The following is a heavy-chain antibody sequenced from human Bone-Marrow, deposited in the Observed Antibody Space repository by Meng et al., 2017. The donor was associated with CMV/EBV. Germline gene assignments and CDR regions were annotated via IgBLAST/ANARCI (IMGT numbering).Heavy chain of an antibody. J-gene: IGHJ1*01. CDR2: INPNSGGT. V-gene: IGHV1-2*02. CDR3: ARFPPNWGGDDFCWP. D-gene: IGHD2-21*01. CDR1: GYTFTGYY. Sequence: ASVKVSCKASGYTFTGYYMHWVRQAPGQGLEWMGWINPNSGGTNYAQKFQGRVTMTRDTSTTTVFMELTRITSDDTALYYCARFPPNWGGDDFCWPWGQGTLVTVSS.